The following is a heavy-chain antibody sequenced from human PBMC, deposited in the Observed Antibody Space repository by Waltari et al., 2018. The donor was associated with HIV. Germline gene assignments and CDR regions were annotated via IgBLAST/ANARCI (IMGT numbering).Heavy chain of an antibody. J-gene: IGHJ4*02. CDR3: ARGSARLWDFDY. CDR1: GFTFSGYS. V-gene: IGHV3-48*02. CDR2: ISSSSSTI. Sequence: EVQLVESGGGLVQPGGSLRLSCAASGFTFSGYSMNWVRQAPGNVLEWISYISSSSSTIYDADFVKGRFTVSRDNAKNSLYLQMNSLRDEDTAVYYCARGSARLWDFDYWGQGTLVTVSS. D-gene: IGHD7-27*01.